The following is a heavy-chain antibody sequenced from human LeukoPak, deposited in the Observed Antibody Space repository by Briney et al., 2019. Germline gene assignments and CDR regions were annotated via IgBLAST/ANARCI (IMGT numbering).Heavy chain of an antibody. J-gene: IGHJ6*02. Sequence: TGGSLRLSCAASGFTFSSYRMSWVRQAPGKGLEWVANIKQDGSEKYYVDSVKGRFTISRDNAKNSLYLQMNSLRAEDTAVYYCARDEHWQGYYYYGMDVWGQGTTVTVSS. V-gene: IGHV3-7*01. CDR3: ARDEHWQGYYYYGMDV. CDR2: IKQDGSEK. D-gene: IGHD1-1*01. CDR1: GFTFSSYR.